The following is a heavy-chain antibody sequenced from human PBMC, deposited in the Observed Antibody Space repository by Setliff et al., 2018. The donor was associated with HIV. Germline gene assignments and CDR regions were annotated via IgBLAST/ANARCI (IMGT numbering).Heavy chain of an antibody. Sequence: GGSLRLSCAASGFTFSNYAVHWVRQAPGKGLEWVAVASDDGKNIYYADSVKGRFTVSRDNYRNTVFLQMNSLRMEDTAVFYCARDAGRWGSYYYFRYMDVCGKGTTVTVSS. CDR3: ARDAGRWGSYYYFRYMDV. CDR2: ASDDGKNI. J-gene: IGHJ6*03. CDR1: GFTFSNYA. D-gene: IGHD3-16*01. V-gene: IGHV3-30*03.